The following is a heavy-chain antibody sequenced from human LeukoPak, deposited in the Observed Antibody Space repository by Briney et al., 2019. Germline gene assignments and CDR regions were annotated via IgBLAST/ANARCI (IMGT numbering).Heavy chain of an antibody. Sequence: ASVKVSCKVSGYTLTELSMHWVRQAPGKGLEWMGGFDPEGGETIYAQKFQGRVTMTEDTSTDTAYMELSSLRSEDTAVYYCATGRRYGSGSYLIFDYWGQGTLVTVSS. CDR3: ATGRRYGSGSYLIFDY. CDR1: GYTLTELS. V-gene: IGHV1-24*01. J-gene: IGHJ4*02. CDR2: FDPEGGET. D-gene: IGHD3-10*01.